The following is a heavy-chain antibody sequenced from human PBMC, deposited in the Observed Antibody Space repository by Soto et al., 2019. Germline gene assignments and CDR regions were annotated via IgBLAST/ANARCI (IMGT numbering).Heavy chain of an antibody. CDR1: GFTFSSYA. CDR3: AKDWKRWLTRGLFDY. D-gene: IGHD5-18*01. J-gene: IGHJ4*02. Sequence: EVQLLESGGGLVQPGGSLRLSCAASGFTFSSYAMSWVRQAPGKGLDWVSAISGSGGSTYYADSVKGRFTISRDNSKNTLYLQMNSLRAEDTAVYYCAKDWKRWLTRGLFDYWGQGTLVTVSS. CDR2: ISGSGGST. V-gene: IGHV3-23*01.